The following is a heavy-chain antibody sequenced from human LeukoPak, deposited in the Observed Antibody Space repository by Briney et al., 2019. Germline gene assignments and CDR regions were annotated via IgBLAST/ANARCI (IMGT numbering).Heavy chain of an antibody. CDR3: AKGLWGSEYSSGWYVGPNAFDI. Sequence: PGGSLRLSCAASGFTFSSYAMSWVRQAPGKGLEWVSAISGSGGSTYYADSVKGRFTISRDNSKNTLYLQMNSLRAEDTAVYYCAKGLWGSEYSSGWYVGPNAFDIWGQGTMVTVSS. D-gene: IGHD6-19*01. CDR1: GFTFSSYA. V-gene: IGHV3-23*01. J-gene: IGHJ3*02. CDR2: ISGSGGST.